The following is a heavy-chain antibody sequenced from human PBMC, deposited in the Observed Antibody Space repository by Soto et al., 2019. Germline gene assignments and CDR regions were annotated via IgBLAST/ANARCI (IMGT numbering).Heavy chain of an antibody. J-gene: IGHJ6*02. CDR2: IDPSDSYT. V-gene: IGHV5-10-1*01. CDR3: ARYLVVVPAAMGFSTNYYYYYGMDV. Sequence: PGESLKISCKGSGYSFTSYWISWVRQMPGKGLEWMGRIDPSDSYTNYSPSFQGHVTISADKSISTAYLQWSSLKASDTAMYYCARYLVVVPAAMGFSTNYYYYYGMDVWGQGTTVTVSS. D-gene: IGHD2-2*01. CDR1: GYSFTSYW.